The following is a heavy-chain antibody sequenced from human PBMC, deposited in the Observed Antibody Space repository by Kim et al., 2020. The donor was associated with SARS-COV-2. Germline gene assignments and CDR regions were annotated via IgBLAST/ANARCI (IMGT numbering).Heavy chain of an antibody. D-gene: IGHD6-19*01. V-gene: IGHV3-11*03. Sequence: ADSVKGRFTISRDNAKNALYLQMNSLRAEDTAVYYCARSFPIAVAGDFDYWGQGTLVTVSS. CDR3: ARSFPIAVAGDFDY. J-gene: IGHJ4*02.